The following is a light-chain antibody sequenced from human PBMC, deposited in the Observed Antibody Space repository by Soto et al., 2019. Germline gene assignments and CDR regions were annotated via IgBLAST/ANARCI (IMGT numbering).Light chain of an antibody. CDR3: QQHNNWPPDT. CDR1: QSVSSN. CDR2: GAS. J-gene: IGKJ2*01. V-gene: IGKV3-15*01. Sequence: EIVMTQSPATLSVSPGERATLSCRASQSVSSNLAWYQQKPGQAPRLLIYGASTRATGIPARFSGSGSGTEFTLTISSLQSEDYAVYYCQQHNNWPPDTFGQGTKLDIK.